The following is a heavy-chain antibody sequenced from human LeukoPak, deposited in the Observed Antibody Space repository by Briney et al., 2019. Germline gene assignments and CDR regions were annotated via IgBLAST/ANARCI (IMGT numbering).Heavy chain of an antibody. Sequence: SETLSLTCTVSGGSISSYYWSWIRQPPGKGLEWIGYIYYSGSTNYNPSLKSRVTISVDTSKNQFSLKLSSVTAADTAVYYCVVYFDWLESTRPYYFDYWGQGTLVTVSS. V-gene: IGHV4-59*01. D-gene: IGHD3-9*01. J-gene: IGHJ4*02. CDR1: GGSISSYY. CDR2: IYYSGST. CDR3: VVYFDWLESTRPYYFDY.